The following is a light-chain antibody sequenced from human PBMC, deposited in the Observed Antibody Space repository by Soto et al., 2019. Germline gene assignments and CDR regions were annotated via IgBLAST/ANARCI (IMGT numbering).Light chain of an antibody. CDR3: QQLYTYPLT. V-gene: IGKV1-9*01. Sequence: DTQVTQSTSFLSASVGDRVTITCRASQDTSRSLGWYQQKPGKAPKLLIYAASTLHSGVPSRFSGSGSGTEFTLTISSLQPEDFATYYCQQLYTYPLTFGGGTKV. CDR1: QDTSRS. CDR2: AAS. J-gene: IGKJ4*02.